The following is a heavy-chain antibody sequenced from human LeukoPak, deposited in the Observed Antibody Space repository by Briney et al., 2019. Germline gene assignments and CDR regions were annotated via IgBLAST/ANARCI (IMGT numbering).Heavy chain of an antibody. CDR3: AKESRVSGYFDY. Sequence: ASVKVSCKASGGTFSSYAISWVRQAPGQGLEWMGRIIPILGIANYAQKFQGRVTITADESTSTAYMELSSLRSEDTAVYYCAKESRVSGYFDYWGQGTLVTVSS. J-gene: IGHJ4*02. CDR2: IIPILGIA. CDR1: GGTFSSYA. D-gene: IGHD3-22*01. V-gene: IGHV1-69*04.